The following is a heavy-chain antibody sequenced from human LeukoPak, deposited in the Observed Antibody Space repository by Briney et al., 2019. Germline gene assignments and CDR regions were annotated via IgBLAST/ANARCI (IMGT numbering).Heavy chain of an antibody. J-gene: IGHJ4*02. CDR1: GFTFDDYA. D-gene: IGHD1-14*01. CDR2: IKQDGSEK. CDR3: ATSRTSDY. Sequence: GRSLRLSCAASGFTFDDYAMHWVRHAPGKGLEWVAIIKQDGSEKYYVDSVKGRFTISRDNAEKSLYLQMNSLRAEDTAVYYCATSRTSDYWGQGTLVTVSS. V-gene: IGHV3-7*03.